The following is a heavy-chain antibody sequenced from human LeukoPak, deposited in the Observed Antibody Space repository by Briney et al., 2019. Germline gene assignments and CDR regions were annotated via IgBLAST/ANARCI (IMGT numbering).Heavy chain of an antibody. CDR3: TTRRQDGC. J-gene: IGHJ4*02. V-gene: IGHV3-15*01. Sequence: PGGSLRLSCVGSGFTFSDAWISWVRQAPGKGLEWVGRIKSKIDGGTIDYAAHGKGRLTITRDDSRNTQYLQMNSLKTEDTAVYYCTTRRQDGCWGQGTLVTVS. D-gene: IGHD6-25*01. CDR1: GFTFSDAW. CDR2: IKSKIDGGTI.